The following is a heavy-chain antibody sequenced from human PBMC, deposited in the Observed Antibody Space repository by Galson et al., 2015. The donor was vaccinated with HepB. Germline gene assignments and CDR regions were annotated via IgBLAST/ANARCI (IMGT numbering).Heavy chain of an antibody. D-gene: IGHD6-25*01. V-gene: IGHV3-30-3*01. J-gene: IGHJ4*02. Sequence: SLRLSCAASGFTLSIYAMHWVRQAPGKGPEWVAVIGHDGNIKYYADSVQGRFTISRDTSENTLHLQMNGLRSDDTAVYYCAREGPAPRSLDYWGQGTLVTVSS. CDR1: GFTLSIYA. CDR3: AREGPAPRSLDY. CDR2: IGHDGNIK.